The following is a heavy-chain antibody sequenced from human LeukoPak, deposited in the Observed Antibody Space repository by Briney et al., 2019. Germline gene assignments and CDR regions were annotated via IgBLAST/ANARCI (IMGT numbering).Heavy chain of an antibody. CDR2: INHSGST. D-gene: IGHD5-18*01. V-gene: IGHV4-34*01. Sequence: SETLSLTCAVYGGSFRGYYWSWIRQPPGKGLEWIGEINHSGSTNYNPPLKSRVTISVDTSKNQFSLKLSSVTAADTAVYYCARGGDRGYSYWGQGTLVTVSS. CDR1: GGSFRGYY. CDR3: ARGGDRGYSY. J-gene: IGHJ4*02.